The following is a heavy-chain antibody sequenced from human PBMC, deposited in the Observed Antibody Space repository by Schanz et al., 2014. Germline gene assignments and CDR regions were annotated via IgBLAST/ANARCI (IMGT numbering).Heavy chain of an antibody. D-gene: IGHD5-12*01. CDR1: GGTFSTYV. CDR2: INPNSGAT. J-gene: IGHJ4*02. CDR3: ARVTTGYDS. V-gene: IGHV1-2*02. Sequence: QVQLVQSEAEVKKPGSSVKVSCKASGGTFSTYVVVCVRQAPGQGLEWLGWINPNSGATSSAQKFQGRVTMTRDTSSSTVYMQLSSLTSDDTAIYYCARVTTGYDSWGQGTLVTVSS.